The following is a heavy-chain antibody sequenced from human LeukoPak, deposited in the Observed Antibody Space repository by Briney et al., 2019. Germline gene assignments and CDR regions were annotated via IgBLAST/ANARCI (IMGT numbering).Heavy chain of an antibody. CDR1: GFTFSSYS. CDR2: ISSSRSYI. Sequence: GGSLRLSCAASGFTFSSYSMNWVRLAPGKGLEWVSSISSSRSYIYYADSVKGRFTISRDNAKNSLYLQMNSLRAEDTAVYYCASLSASFAFDIWGQGTMVTVSS. D-gene: IGHD3-16*02. CDR3: ASLSASFAFDI. V-gene: IGHV3-21*01. J-gene: IGHJ3*02.